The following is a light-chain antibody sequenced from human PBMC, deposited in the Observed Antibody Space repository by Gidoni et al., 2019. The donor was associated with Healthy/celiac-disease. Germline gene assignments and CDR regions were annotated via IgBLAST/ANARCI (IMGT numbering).Light chain of an antibody. Sequence: DIQMTQSPSSLSACVGDRVTITCRASQSISIYLNCYQQKPGTAPKLLIYAASSLQSGVPSRFSGSGSGTDFTLTISSLQPEDFATYYCQQSYSLYTFGQGTKLEIK. CDR3: QQSYSLYT. CDR2: AAS. J-gene: IGKJ2*01. CDR1: QSISIY. V-gene: IGKV1-39*01.